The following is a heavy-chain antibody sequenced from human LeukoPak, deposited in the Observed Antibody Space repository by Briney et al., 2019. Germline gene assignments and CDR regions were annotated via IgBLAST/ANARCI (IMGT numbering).Heavy chain of an antibody. CDR1: GFTFSSYG. Sequence: PGGSLRLSCAASGFTFSSYGMHWVRQAPGKGLEWVAVIWYDGSNKYYADSVKGRFTISRDNSKNTLYLQMNSLRAEDTAVYYCARAGGIESAFDWGQGTLVTVSS. D-gene: IGHD5-12*01. CDR2: IWYDGSNK. J-gene: IGHJ4*02. V-gene: IGHV3-33*01. CDR3: ARAGGIESAFD.